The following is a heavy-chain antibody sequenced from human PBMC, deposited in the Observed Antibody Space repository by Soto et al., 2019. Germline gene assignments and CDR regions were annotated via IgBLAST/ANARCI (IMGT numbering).Heavy chain of an antibody. CDR3: ARVAVVTADGTSDY. J-gene: IGHJ4*02. D-gene: IGHD6-13*01. CDR2: ISGTSDSI. CDR1: GFTFSDYY. Sequence: QVQLVESGGGLVRPGGSLRLSCAASGFTFSDYYMTWIRQVPGKGLEWVAYISGTSDSIPYADSVKGRFTISRDNAKKSLYLQMNSPRAEDTAVYYCARVAVVTADGTSDYWGQGTLVTVSS. V-gene: IGHV3-11*06.